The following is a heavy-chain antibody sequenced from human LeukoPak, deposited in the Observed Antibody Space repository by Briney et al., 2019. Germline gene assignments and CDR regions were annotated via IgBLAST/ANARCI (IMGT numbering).Heavy chain of an antibody. V-gene: IGHV1-2*02. Sequence: ASVKVSCKASGYTFTGYYMHWVRQAPGQGLEWMGWINPNSGGTNYAQKFQGRVTMTRDTSISTAYMELSRMRSDDTAVYYCARGEFGSGSYYTDNWFDPWGQGTLVTVSS. CDR1: GYTFTGYY. J-gene: IGHJ5*02. D-gene: IGHD3-10*01. CDR3: ARGEFGSGSYYTDNWFDP. CDR2: INPNSGGT.